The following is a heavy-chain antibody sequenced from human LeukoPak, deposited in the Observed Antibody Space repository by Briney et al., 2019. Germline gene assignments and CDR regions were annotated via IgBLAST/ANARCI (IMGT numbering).Heavy chain of an antibody. CDR3: AFSAGRDLGYCNGGSCPFDY. CDR1: GYTFTGYY. J-gene: IGHJ4*02. V-gene: IGHV1-2*06. CDR2: INPNSGGT. Sequence: ASVKVSCKASGYTFTGYYMHWVRQAPGQGLEWMGRINPNSGGTNYAQKFQGRVTMTRDTSISTAYMELSRLRSDDTAVYYCAFSAGRDLGYCNGGSCPFDYWGQGTLVTVSS. D-gene: IGHD2-15*01.